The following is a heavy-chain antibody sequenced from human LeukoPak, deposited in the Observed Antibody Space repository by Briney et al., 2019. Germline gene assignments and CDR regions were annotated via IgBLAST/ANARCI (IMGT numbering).Heavy chain of an antibody. J-gene: IGHJ4*02. D-gene: IGHD5-24*01. CDR1: GFTFSSYA. V-gene: IGHV3-23*01. CDR3: AKGSRDGYNFDY. CDR2: ISGSGGST. Sequence: GGSLRLSCAASGFTFSSYAMSWVRQAPGKGLEWVSAISGSGGSTYYADSVKGRFTISRDNSKSTLYLQMNSLRAEDTAVYYCAKGSRDGYNFDYWGQGTLVTVSS.